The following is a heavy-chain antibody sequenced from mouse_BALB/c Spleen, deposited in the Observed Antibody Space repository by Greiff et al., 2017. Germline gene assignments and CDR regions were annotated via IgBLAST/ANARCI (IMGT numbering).Heavy chain of an antibody. D-gene: IGHD2-14*01. CDR2: ISSGGST. CDR3: ARGGGVRRYFDY. J-gene: IGHJ2*01. CDR1: GFTFSSYA. V-gene: IGHV5-6-5*01. Sequence: EVMLVESGGGLVQPGGSLKLSCAASGFTFSSYAMSWVRQTPEKRLEWVASISSGGSTYYPDSVKGRFTISRDNARNILYLHMSSLRSEDTAMDYCARGGGVRRYFDYGGQGTTLTVSS.